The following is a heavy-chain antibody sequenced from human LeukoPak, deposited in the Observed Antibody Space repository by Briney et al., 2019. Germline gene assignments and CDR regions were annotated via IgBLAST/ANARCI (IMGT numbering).Heavy chain of an antibody. J-gene: IGHJ4*02. Sequence: GASLKISCKGSGYSFTSYWIGWVRQMPGKGLEWMGIIYPGDSDTRYSPSFQGQVTISADKSISTAYLQWSSLKASDTAMYYCARRKPSGYSSSWHEGYYFDYWGQGTLVTVSS. CDR2: IYPGDSDT. CDR3: ARRKPSGYSSSWHEGYYFDY. V-gene: IGHV5-51*01. CDR1: GYSFTSYW. D-gene: IGHD6-13*01.